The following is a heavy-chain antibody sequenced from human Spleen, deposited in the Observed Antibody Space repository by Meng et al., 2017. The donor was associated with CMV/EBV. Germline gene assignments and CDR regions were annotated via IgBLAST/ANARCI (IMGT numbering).Heavy chain of an antibody. CDR1: GYRFTNYW. J-gene: IGHJ4*02. D-gene: IGHD5-24*01. CDR3: AKLNGQMAAHY. CDR2: IYPGDSDT. Sequence: CKASGYRFTNYWIGWVRQMPGKGLEWMGIIYPGDSDTRYSPSFQGQVTISADKSITTAYLQWSSLKASDTAMYYCAKLNGQMAAHYWGQGTLVTVSS. V-gene: IGHV5-51*01.